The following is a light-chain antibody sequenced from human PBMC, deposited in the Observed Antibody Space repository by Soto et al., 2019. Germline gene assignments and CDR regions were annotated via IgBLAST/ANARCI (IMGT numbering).Light chain of an antibody. CDR3: QQYNNWPRT. CDR1: QSVSSN. J-gene: IGKJ1*01. CDR2: GAS. V-gene: IGKV3-15*01. Sequence: EIVMTQSPATLSVSPGERATLSCRASQSVSSNLAWYQQKPGQAPRLLIYGASTRATGIPARFSGSGSGTEFTLTISSLKSEDFAVYYCQQYNNWPRTFGQGTNVEI.